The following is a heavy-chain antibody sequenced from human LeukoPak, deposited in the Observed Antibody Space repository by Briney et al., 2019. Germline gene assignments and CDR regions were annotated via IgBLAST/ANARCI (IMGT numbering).Heavy chain of an antibody. D-gene: IGHD2-2*02. V-gene: IGHV3-11*04. CDR3: ARDVGVYCSSTSCYNPSYFDY. CDR1: GFTFSDYY. CDR2: ISSSGSTI. J-gene: IGHJ4*02. Sequence: PGGSLRLSCAASGFTFSDYYMSWIRQAPGKGLEWVSYISSSGSTIYYADSVKGRFTISRDNAKNSLYLQMNSLRAEDTAVYYCARDVGVYCSSTSCYNPSYFDYWGQGTLVTVSS.